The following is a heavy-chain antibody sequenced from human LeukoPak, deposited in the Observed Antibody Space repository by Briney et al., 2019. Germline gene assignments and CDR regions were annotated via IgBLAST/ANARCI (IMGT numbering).Heavy chain of an antibody. V-gene: IGHV3-7*01. CDR1: GFIFRNYW. CDR3: ARDPPGAHFDY. Sequence: PGGSLRLSCAASGFIFRNYWMSWVRQAPGKGLEWVASIKEDGSEKYYVDSVKGRFTISRDNAKNSLYLQMNSLRDEDTAVYYCARDPPGAHFDYWGQGTLVTVSS. D-gene: IGHD7-27*01. CDR2: IKEDGSEK. J-gene: IGHJ4*02.